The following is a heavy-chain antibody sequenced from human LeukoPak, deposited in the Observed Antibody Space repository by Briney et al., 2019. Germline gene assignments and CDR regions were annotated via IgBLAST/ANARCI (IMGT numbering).Heavy chain of an antibody. Sequence: GGSLRLSCAVSGFTFSSYAMHWVRQAPGKGLEYVSAISSNGGSTYYANSVKGRFTISRDNSKNTLYLQMGSLRAEDMAVYYCARDALVVVAATPSSPNWFDPWGQGTLVTVSS. CDR3: ARDALVVVAATPSSPNWFDP. V-gene: IGHV3-64*01. CDR2: ISSNGGST. J-gene: IGHJ5*02. D-gene: IGHD2-15*01. CDR1: GFTFSSYA.